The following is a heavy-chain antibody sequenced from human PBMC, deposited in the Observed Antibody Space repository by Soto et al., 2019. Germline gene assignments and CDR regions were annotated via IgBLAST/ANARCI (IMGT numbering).Heavy chain of an antibody. V-gene: IGHV3-30*04. CDR3: ARGAITVLRGVDY. Sequence: QVHLEESGGGVVHPGRSLRLSCAASGLTFNTYAVHWVRQAPGKGLEWVAVVSSDGSNKYYSDSVKGRFSISRDNSNNTLSLQMNSLRTEDTAVYYCARGAITVLRGVDYWGRGTLVTVSS. J-gene: IGHJ4*02. CDR2: VSSDGSNK. CDR1: GLTFNTYA. D-gene: IGHD3-10*01.